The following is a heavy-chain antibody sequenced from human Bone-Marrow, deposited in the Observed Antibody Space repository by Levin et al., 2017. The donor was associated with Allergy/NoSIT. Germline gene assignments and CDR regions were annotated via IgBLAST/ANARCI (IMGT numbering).Heavy chain of an antibody. D-gene: IGHD3-10*01. J-gene: IGHJ4*02. CDR1: GYTFTDYF. V-gene: IGHV1-2*02. Sequence: ASVKVSCKSSGYTFTDYFLHWVRQAPGQGLEWMGWINPKSGGTNYAHKFRGRVTLTRDTSMTTVYMDLSRLRSDDTAFFYCARAMPGSGTPPNFDSWGQGTLVAVSS. CDR3: ARAMPGSGTPPNFDS. CDR2: INPKSGGT.